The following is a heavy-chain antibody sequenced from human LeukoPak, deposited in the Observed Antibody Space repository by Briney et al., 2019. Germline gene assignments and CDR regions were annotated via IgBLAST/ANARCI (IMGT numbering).Heavy chain of an antibody. Sequence: GGSLRLSCTASGFTFINYSMNWVRQAPGKGLEWVSVIYSGGTTYYADSVKGRFTISRDNSKNTLYLQMNSLRADDTAVYYCARTGNPATGDYWGQGTLVTVSS. CDR2: IYSGGTT. CDR3: ARTGNPATGDY. V-gene: IGHV3-53*01. CDR1: GFTFINYS. J-gene: IGHJ4*02. D-gene: IGHD1-1*01.